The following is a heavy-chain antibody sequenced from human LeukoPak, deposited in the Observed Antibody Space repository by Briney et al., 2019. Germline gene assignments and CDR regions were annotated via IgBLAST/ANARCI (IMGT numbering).Heavy chain of an antibody. J-gene: IGHJ5*02. CDR1: RGTFSSYA. V-gene: IGHV1-69*13. CDR3: ARDRPGRYCSSTRCYMASPFDP. D-gene: IGHD2-2*02. Sequence: SVKVSCKASRGTFSSYAISWVRQAPGQGLEWMGGIIPILGTANYAQKFQGRVTITADEFTSTAYMELSSLRSEDTAVYYCARDRPGRYCSSTRCYMASPFDPWGQGTLVTVSP. CDR2: IIPILGTA.